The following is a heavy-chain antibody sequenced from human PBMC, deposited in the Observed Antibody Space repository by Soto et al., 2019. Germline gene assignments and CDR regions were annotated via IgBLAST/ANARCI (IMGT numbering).Heavy chain of an antibody. CDR1: GGTFSSYA. CDR3: XRKFSGSYYGPFDY. Sequence: QVQLVQSGAEVKKPGSSVKVSCKASGGTFSSYAISWVRQAPGQGLEWMGGIIPIFGTANYAQKFQGRVTITADESTSTAYMELSSLRSEDTAVXXXXRKFSGSYYGPFDYWGQGTLVTVSS. J-gene: IGHJ4*02. D-gene: IGHD1-26*01. V-gene: IGHV1-69*01. CDR2: IIPIFGTA.